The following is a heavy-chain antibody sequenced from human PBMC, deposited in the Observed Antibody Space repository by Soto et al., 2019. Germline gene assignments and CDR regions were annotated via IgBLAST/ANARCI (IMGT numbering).Heavy chain of an antibody. D-gene: IGHD3-22*01. CDR3: AGLRITMIVVVKDY. CDR2: IYYSGST. CDR1: GGSISSSSYY. Sequence: SETLSLTCTVSGGSISSSSYYWGWIRQPPGKGLEWIGSIYYSGSTYYNPSLKSRVTISVDTSKNQFSLKLSSVTAADTAVYYCAGLRITMIVVVKDYWGQGTLVTVSS. J-gene: IGHJ4*02. V-gene: IGHV4-39*01.